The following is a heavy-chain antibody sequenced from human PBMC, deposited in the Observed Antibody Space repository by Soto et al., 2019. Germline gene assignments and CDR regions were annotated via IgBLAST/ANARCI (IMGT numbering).Heavy chain of an antibody. CDR2: ISGSGGST. J-gene: IGHJ4*02. V-gene: IGHV3-23*01. D-gene: IGHD3-9*01. Sequence: WISQKKGKGLEWVSAISGSGGSTYYADSVKGRFTISRDNSKNTLYLQMNSLRAEDTAVYYCAKLAIFSLMGSYFDYWGQGTLVTVSS. CDR3: AKLAIFSLMGSYFDY.